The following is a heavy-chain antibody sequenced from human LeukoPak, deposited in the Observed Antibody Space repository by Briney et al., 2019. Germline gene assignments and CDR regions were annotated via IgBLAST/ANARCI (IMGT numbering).Heavy chain of an antibody. J-gene: IGHJ3*02. Sequence: ASVKVSCKASGYTFTSYGISWVRQAPGRGLEWMGWISAYNGNTNYAQKLQGRVTMTTDTSTSTAYMELRSLRSDDTAVYYCARDPVRYFDDAFDIWGQGTMVTVSS. CDR2: ISAYNGNT. CDR1: GYTFTSYG. V-gene: IGHV1-18*01. D-gene: IGHD3-9*01. CDR3: ARDPVRYFDDAFDI.